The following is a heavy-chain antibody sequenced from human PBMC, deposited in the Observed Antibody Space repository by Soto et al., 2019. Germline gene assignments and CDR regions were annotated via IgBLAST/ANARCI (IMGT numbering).Heavy chain of an antibody. CDR1: GFTFSDYY. D-gene: IGHD2-21*02. Sequence: GGSLRLSCAASGFTFSDYYMSWIRQAPGKGLEWVSYISSSSSYTNYADYVKGRFTISRDNAKNSLYLQMNSLRAEDTAVYYCARVAYCGGDCPDAFDIWGQGTMVTVSS. CDR3: ARVAYCGGDCPDAFDI. V-gene: IGHV3-11*05. CDR2: ISSSSSYT. J-gene: IGHJ3*02.